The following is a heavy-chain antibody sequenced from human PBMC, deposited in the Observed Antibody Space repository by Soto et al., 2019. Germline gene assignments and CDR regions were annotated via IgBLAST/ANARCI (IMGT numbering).Heavy chain of an antibody. V-gene: IGHV4-59*01. J-gene: IGHJ6*04. CDR2: IYYSGST. CDR3: ASGRDSSGWYYHYGMDV. CDR1: GGSISSYY. Sequence: SETLSLTCTVSGGSISSYYWSWIRQPPGKGLEWIGYIYYSGSTNYNPSLKSRVTISVDTSKNQFSLKLSSVTAADTAVYYCASGRDSSGWYYHYGMDVWGKGTTVTVSS. D-gene: IGHD6-19*01.